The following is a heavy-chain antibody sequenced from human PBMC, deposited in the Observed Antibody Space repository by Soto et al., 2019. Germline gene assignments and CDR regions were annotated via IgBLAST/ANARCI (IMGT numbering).Heavy chain of an antibody. V-gene: IGHV4-34*01. D-gene: IGHD6-13*01. J-gene: IGHJ5*02. CDR3: ARVVSSWTNWFDP. Sequence: PSETLSLTCAVYGGSFSGYYWSWIRQPPGKGLEWIGEINHSGSTNYNPSLKSRVTISVGTSKNQFSLKLSSVTAADTAVYYCARVVSSWTNWFDPWGQGTLVTVSS. CDR2: INHSGST. CDR1: GGSFSGYY.